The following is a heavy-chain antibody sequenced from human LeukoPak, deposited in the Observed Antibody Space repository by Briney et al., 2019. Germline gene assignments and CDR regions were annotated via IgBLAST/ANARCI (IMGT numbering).Heavy chain of an antibody. CDR2: IYSSGST. V-gene: IGHV4-4*07. CDR3: ARGPYSYDSSGAFDI. D-gene: IGHD3-22*01. CDR1: GGSIRSYY. J-gene: IGHJ3*02. Sequence: PSETLSLTCTVSGGSIRSYYWSWIRQPAGKGLEWIGRIYSSGSTNYNPSLKSRVTMSVDTSKNQFSLKLSSVTAADTAVYYCARGPYSYDSSGAFDIWGQGTMVTVSS.